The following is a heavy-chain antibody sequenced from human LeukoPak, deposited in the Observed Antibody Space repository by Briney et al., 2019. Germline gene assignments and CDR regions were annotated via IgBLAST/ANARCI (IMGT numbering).Heavy chain of an antibody. CDR2: LSGSDGTT. CDR3: AKDVRVGVTPFFDF. V-gene: IGHV3-23*01. Sequence: GGSLRLSCAASGFTFSSFVMSGVRQTPGKGLEGVATLSGSDGTTHYADSLRGRLTISTDNSKTPLYLEMSSLRVGDTAVYYCAKDVRVGVTPFFDFWGQGTPVTVSS. J-gene: IGHJ4*02. D-gene: IGHD1-26*01. CDR1: GFTFSSFV.